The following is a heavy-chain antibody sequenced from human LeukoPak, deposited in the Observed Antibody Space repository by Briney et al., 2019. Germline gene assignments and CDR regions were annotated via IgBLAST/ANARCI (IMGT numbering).Heavy chain of an antibody. CDR3: ARDPGYCSSTSCSAY. D-gene: IGHD2-2*01. V-gene: IGHV4-38-2*02. CDR2: IYHSGST. J-gene: IGHJ4*02. Sequence: SETLSLTCAVSGYSISSGYYWGWIRQPPGKGLEWIGSIYHSGSTYYNPSLKSRVTISVDTSKNQFSLKLSSVTAADTAVYYGARDPGYCSSTSCSAYWGQGTLVTVSS. CDR1: GYSISSGYY.